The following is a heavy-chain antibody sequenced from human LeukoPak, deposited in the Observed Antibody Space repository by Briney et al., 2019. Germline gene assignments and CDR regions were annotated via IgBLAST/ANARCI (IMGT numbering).Heavy chain of an antibody. CDR1: GGSIISGGYS. J-gene: IGHJ5*02. CDR3: AGGFPDDFFDP. Sequence: SETLSLTCAVSGGSIISGGYSWSWIRQPPGKGLEWIGYIYHSGSTYYNPSLKSRVTISVDRSKNQFSLKLSSVTAADTAVYYCAGGFPDDFFDPWGQGTLVTVSS. D-gene: IGHD3-3*01. CDR2: IYHSGST. V-gene: IGHV4-30-2*01.